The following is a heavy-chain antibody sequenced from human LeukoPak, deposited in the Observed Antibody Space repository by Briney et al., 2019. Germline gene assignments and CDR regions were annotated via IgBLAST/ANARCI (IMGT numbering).Heavy chain of an antibody. CDR1: GFVFSIYT. J-gene: IGHJ4*02. CDR2: ISGSGNGGSI. V-gene: IGHV3-64D*06. CDR3: VKDFGRVRGTPDS. Sequence: GGSLRLSCSASGFVFSIYTMYWVRQAPGKGPEYVSTISGSGNGGSIYYADSVKGRFTTSRDDSKSILYLQMNGLRSEDTAVYYCVKDFGRVRGTPDSWGQGTLVTVSS. D-gene: IGHD3-16*01.